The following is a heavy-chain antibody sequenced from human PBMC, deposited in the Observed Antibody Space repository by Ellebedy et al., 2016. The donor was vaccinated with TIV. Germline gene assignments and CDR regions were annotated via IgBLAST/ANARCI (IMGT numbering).Heavy chain of an antibody. J-gene: IGHJ4*02. CDR2: IHQVGSNK. D-gene: IGHD2-15*01. V-gene: IGHV3-7*03. Sequence: PGGSLRLSCAASGFTFSDHWMSWVRQAPGSGLEWVAYIHQVGSNKYYVDSVKGRFTIYRDNAKNSLYLRMNSLRAEDTAVYYCARVDGILNGAGLGGRGDSWGQGTPVTVSS. CDR1: GFTFSDHW. CDR3: ARVDGILNGAGLGGRGDS.